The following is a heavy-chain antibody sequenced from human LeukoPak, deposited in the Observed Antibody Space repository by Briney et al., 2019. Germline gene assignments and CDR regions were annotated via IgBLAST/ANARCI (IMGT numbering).Heavy chain of an antibody. D-gene: IGHD6-19*01. CDR2: IYASGST. J-gene: IGHJ4*02. V-gene: IGHV4-4*07. CDR1: GGSISSYY. CDR3: ARVPPPTRQNQWLDYFDY. Sequence: PSETLSLTCTVSGGSISSYYWSWIRQPAGKGLEWIGRIYASGSTNYNPSLKSRVTMSVDTSKNQFSLKLSSVTAADTAVYYCARVPPPTRQNQWLDYFDYWGQGTLVTVSS.